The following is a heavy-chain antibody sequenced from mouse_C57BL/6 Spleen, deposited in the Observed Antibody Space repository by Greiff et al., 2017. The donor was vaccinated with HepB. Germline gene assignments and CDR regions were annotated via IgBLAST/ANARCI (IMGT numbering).Heavy chain of an antibody. CDR2: ISSGGSYT. CDR3: ARHENYGSSYVGYFDY. CDR1: GFTFSSYG. Sequence: EVMLVESGGDLVKPGGSLKLSCAASGFTFSSYGMSWVRQTPDKRLEWVATISSGGSYTYYPDSVKGRFTISRDNAKNTLYLQMSSLKSEDTAMYYCARHENYGSSYVGYFDYWGQGTTLTVSS. V-gene: IGHV5-6*01. J-gene: IGHJ2*01. D-gene: IGHD1-1*01.